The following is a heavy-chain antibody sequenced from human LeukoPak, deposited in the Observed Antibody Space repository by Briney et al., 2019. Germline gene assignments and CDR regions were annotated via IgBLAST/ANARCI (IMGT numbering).Heavy chain of an antibody. Sequence: PGGSLRLSCAASGFTFSSYSMNWVRQAPGKGLEWVSAISGDSRYIYYADSVRGRFTISRDNAENSLYLQMNSLRVEDTAVYYCASSSRYGLVGSTFDYWGQGTLVTVSS. CDR3: ASSSRYGLVGSTFDY. CDR2: ISGDSRYI. D-gene: IGHD6-13*01. V-gene: IGHV3-21*01. J-gene: IGHJ4*02. CDR1: GFTFSSYS.